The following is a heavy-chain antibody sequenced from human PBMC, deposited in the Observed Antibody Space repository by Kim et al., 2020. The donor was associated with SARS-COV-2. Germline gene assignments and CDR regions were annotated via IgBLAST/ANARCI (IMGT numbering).Heavy chain of an antibody. CDR3: ARSPYSSGSNWFDP. CDR1: GGSISSGGYS. J-gene: IGHJ5*02. V-gene: IGHV4-30-2*01. CDR2: IYHSGST. D-gene: IGHD6-19*01. Sequence: SETLSLTCAVSGGSISSGGYSWSWIRQPPGKGLEWIGYIYHSGSTYYNPSLKSQVTISVDRSKNQFSLKLSSVTAADTAVYYCARSPYSSGSNWFDPWGQGTLVTVSS.